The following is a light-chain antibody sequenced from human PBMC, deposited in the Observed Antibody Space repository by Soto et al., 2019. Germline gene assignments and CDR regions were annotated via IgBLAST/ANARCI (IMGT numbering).Light chain of an antibody. J-gene: IGKJ1*01. CDR2: LGS. V-gene: IGKV2-28*01. Sequence: DIVMTQSPLSLPVTPGEPASISCRSSQSLLHSNAYNYLDWYLQKPGQSPQXXIYLGSNRASGVPDRFSGSGSGTDVTLKISRGEAADVGGYYCMQALQTPLTFGQGTKVDIK. CDR3: MQALQTPLT. CDR1: QSLLHSNAYNY.